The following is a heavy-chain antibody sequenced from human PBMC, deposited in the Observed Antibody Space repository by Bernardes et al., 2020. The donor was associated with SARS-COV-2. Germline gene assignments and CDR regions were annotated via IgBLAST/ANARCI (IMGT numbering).Heavy chain of an antibody. Sequence: GGSLRLSCAASGLSFSTYTMNWVRQAPGKGLEWVSTISSSSSYTYYADSVKGRFTTSRDNAKNSLYLQMNSLTADDTGVYYCAKDEGPFDVWGQGTTVSVSS. CDR3: AKDEGPFDV. V-gene: IGHV3-21*01. CDR2: ISSSSSYT. J-gene: IGHJ6*02. CDR1: GLSFSTYT.